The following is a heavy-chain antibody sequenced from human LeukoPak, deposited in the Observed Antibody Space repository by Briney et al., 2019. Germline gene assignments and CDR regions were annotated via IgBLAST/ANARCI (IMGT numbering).Heavy chain of an antibody. D-gene: IGHD5-18*01. V-gene: IGHV1-24*01. J-gene: IGHJ4*02. CDR2: SDPEDGER. CDR3: VTGFTTMAVDYFDY. CDR1: GKTLSDLS. Sequence: GASVKVSCKVFGKTLSDLSIHWLRQPPGKGLEWLGGSDPEDGERIYAQMFQGRVTMTEDTSIDTAYMELSSLRSEDTAVYYCVTGFTTMAVDYFDYWGQGTLVTVSP.